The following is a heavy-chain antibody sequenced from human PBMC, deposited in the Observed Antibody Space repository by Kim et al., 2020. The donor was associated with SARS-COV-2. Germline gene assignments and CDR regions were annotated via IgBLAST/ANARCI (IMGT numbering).Heavy chain of an antibody. V-gene: IGHV2-5*02. J-gene: IGHJ5*02. CDR2: IYWDDDK. D-gene: IGHD3-3*01. CDR3: AHKAFYDFWSGYSPRDDNWFDP. Sequence: SGPTLVQPTQTLTLTCTFSGFSLSTSGVGVGWIRQPPGKALEWLALIYWDDDKRYSPSLKSRLTITKDTSKNQVVLTMTNMDPVDTATYYCAHKAFYDFWSGYSPRDDNWFDPWGQGTLVTVSS. CDR1: GFSLSTSGVG.